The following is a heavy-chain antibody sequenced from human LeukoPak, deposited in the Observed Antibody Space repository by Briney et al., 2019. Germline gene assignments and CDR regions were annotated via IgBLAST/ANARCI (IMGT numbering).Heavy chain of an antibody. D-gene: IGHD2-21*02. CDR3: AQVTRTHDVFDV. V-gene: IGHV4-59*04. Sequence: SETLSLTCTVSGDSINNFWTWVRQPPGTGLERLGYIYSRWTTAYNQSLDSRLTMSTDTAKNQSSLTLRSGTTADTAVDFCAQVTRTHDVFDVWVQPIMVSVCS. J-gene: IGHJ3*01. CDR2: IYSRWTT. CDR1: GDSINNF.